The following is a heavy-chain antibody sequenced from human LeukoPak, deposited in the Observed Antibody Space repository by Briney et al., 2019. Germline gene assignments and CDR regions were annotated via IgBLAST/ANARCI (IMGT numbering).Heavy chain of an antibody. CDR1: GGPFSDHS. V-gene: IGHV4-34*01. CDR2: VHRGGST. Sequence: PSETLSLTCAVYGGPFSDHSWSWPRQRPGTGLEWIGEVHRGGSTNYTPSLKSRVTISIDTSKNQFSLQTKSATAADTSLYYCARGHLRSGDFLGFDAWGQGTLVTVSS. D-gene: IGHD1-26*01. CDR3: ARGHLRSGDFLGFDA. J-gene: IGHJ4*02.